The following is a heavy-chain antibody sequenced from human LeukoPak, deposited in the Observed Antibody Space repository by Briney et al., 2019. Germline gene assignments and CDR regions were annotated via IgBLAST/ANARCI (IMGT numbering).Heavy chain of an antibody. CDR3: ARNVLRYFDWLPRQDY. J-gene: IGHJ4*02. CDR2: ISAYNGNT. D-gene: IGHD3-9*01. Sequence: ASVKVSCKASGYTFTSYGISWVRQAPGQGLEWMGWISAYNGNTNYAQKLRGRVTMTTDTSTSTAYMELRSLRSDDTAVYYCARNVLRYFDWLPRQDYWGQGTLVTVSS. CDR1: GYTFTSYG. V-gene: IGHV1-18*01.